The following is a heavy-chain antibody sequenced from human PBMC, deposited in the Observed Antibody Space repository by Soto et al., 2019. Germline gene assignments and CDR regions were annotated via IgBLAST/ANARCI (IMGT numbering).Heavy chain of an antibody. Sequence: QVQLVQSGAEVKKPGASVKVSCKASGYTFISYGISWVRQAPGQGLEWMGWISAFHGNTNYAQKFQGRVTMTTDTTTSTAYMELRSLRSDDTAVYYCARYPGFRGQQPRRGYNYGMDVWGQGTTVTVSS. D-gene: IGHD6-13*01. CDR1: GYTFISYG. CDR2: ISAFHGNT. V-gene: IGHV1-18*01. J-gene: IGHJ6*02. CDR3: ARYPGFRGQQPRRGYNYGMDV.